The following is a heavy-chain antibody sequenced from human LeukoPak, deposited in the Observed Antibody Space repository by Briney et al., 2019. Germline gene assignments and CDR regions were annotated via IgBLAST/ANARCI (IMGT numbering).Heavy chain of an antibody. Sequence: SETLSLTCTVSGGSISSYYWSWIRQPPGKGLEWIWYIYYSGSTNYNPSLKSRVTISVDTSKNQFSLKLSSVTAADTAVYYCTRWSGSYYNFDYWGQGTLVTVSS. CDR3: TRWSGSYYNFDY. V-gene: IGHV4-59*08. CDR2: IYYSGST. D-gene: IGHD3-10*01. J-gene: IGHJ4*02. CDR1: GGSISSYY.